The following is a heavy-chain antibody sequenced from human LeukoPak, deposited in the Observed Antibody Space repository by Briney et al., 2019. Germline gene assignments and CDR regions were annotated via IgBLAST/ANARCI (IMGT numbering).Heavy chain of an antibody. CDR1: GFTFSNYA. V-gene: IGHV3-23*01. CDR3: AKQYVNG. J-gene: IGHJ4*02. D-gene: IGHD3-16*01. CDR2: VTSSGDST. Sequence: PGGSLRLSCAASGFTFSNYAMSWVRQAPGKGLEWVSGVTSSGDSTYYADSVKGRFTISRDNSKNTLHLLMNSLGADDTAIYYCAKQYVNGGGKGTLVTVSS.